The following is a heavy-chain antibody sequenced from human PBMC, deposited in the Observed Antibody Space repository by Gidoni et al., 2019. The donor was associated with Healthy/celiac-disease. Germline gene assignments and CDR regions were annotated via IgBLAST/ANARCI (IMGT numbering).Heavy chain of an antibody. D-gene: IGHD2-2*01. Sequence: QVQLQESGPGLVKPSQTLSLTCPVSGGSISSGSYYWSWIRQPAGKGLEWIGRIYTSGSTNYNPSLKSRVTISVDTSKNQFSLKLSSVTAADTAVYYCARETLVGVVVPAATNWFDPWGQGTLVTVSS. V-gene: IGHV4-61*02. J-gene: IGHJ5*02. CDR3: ARETLVGVVVPAATNWFDP. CDR1: GGSISSGSYY. CDR2: IYTSGST.